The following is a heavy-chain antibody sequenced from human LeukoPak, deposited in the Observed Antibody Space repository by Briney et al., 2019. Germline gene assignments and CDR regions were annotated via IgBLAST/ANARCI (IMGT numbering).Heavy chain of an antibody. CDR2: IYPGYSDT. J-gene: IGHJ4*02. CDR3: ARFALSSSLDY. D-gene: IGHD6-13*01. V-gene: IGHV5-51*01. CDR1: GYRLTNNW. Sequence: GESLKISCKVSGYRLTNNWIGWVRQVPGKGLEWMGIIYPGYSDTRYSPSFQGQVTFSVDTSTSTVYLQWSSLKASDTAIYYGARFALSSSLDYWGQGTLVTVSP.